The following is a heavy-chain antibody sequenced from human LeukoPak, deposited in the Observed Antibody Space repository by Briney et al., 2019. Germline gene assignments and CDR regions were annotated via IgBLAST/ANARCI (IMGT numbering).Heavy chain of an antibody. D-gene: IGHD6-13*01. CDR1: GFTFSSYG. V-gene: IGHV3-73*01. Sequence: GGSLRLSCAASGFTFSSYGMHWVRQASGKGLEWVGRIRSKANSYATAYAASVKGRFTISRDDSKNTAYLQMNSLKTEDTAVYYCTRLSSWDDYWGQGTLVTVSS. J-gene: IGHJ4*02. CDR3: TRLSSWDDY. CDR2: IRSKANSYAT.